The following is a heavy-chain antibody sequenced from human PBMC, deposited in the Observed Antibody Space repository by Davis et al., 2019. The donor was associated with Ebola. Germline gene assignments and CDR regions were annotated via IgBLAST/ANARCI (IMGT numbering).Heavy chain of an antibody. Sequence: GESLKISCKGSGYTFSSYWIGWERQMPGKGLEWMGIIYPGDSDTRYSPSFQGLVTISADRSISTAYLQWSSLKASDTAMYYCATPYGGNFDYWGQGTLVTVSS. V-gene: IGHV5-51*01. D-gene: IGHD4-23*01. J-gene: IGHJ4*02. CDR2: IYPGDSDT. CDR1: GYTFSSYW. CDR3: ATPYGGNFDY.